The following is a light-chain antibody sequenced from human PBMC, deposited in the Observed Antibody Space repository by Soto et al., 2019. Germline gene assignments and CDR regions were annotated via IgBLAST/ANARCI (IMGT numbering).Light chain of an antibody. J-gene: IGKJ1*01. CDR2: GAS. Sequence: EIVLTQSPGTLSLSPGEGATLSCRASQSLSSSYLAWYQQKPGQAPRLLIYGASSRATGIPDRFSGSGSGTDFTLTISRLEPEDFAVYYCQQYGSFWTFGQGTKVEIK. V-gene: IGKV3-20*01. CDR3: QQYGSFWT. CDR1: QSLSSSY.